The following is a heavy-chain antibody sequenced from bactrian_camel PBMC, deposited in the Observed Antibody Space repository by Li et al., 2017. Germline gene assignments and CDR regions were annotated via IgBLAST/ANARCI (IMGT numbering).Heavy chain of an antibody. CDR2: IDSDGIA. CDR3: AADRLSTYQCFGDSSDAFKH. J-gene: IGHJ4*01. CDR1: GNGDGSGY. D-gene: IGHD3*01. V-gene: IGHV3S53*01. Sequence: HVQLVESGGGSVQVGGSLTLSCAVSGNGDGSGYWCTGWFRQAPGQEREGVAAIDSDGIASYADSVKGRSAVSQDYSKATMDLQMNSLGPDDTAMYYCAADRLSTYQCFGDSSDAFKHWGQGTQVTVS.